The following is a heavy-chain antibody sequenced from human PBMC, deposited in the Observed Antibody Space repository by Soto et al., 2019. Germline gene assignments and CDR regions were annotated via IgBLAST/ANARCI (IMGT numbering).Heavy chain of an antibody. D-gene: IGHD1-26*01. Sequence: QLQLQESGPGLVKPSETLSLTCTVSGGSISSSSYYWGWIRQPPGKGLEWIGSIYYSGSTYYNPSLKSRVTISVDTSKNQFSLKLSSVTAADTAVYYCARIVLPYYYNYMDVWGKGTTVTVSS. CDR1: GGSISSSSYY. CDR2: IYYSGST. V-gene: IGHV4-39*01. CDR3: ARIVLPYYYNYMDV. J-gene: IGHJ6*03.